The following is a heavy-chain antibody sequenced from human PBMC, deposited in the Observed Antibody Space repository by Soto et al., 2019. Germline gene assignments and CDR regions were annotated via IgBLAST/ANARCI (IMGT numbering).Heavy chain of an antibody. Sequence: QVQLVQSGAEVKKPGSSVKVSCKASGGTFSSYTISWVRQAPGQGLAWMGRIIPILGIANYAQKFQGRVTIAADKSTRAAYMELSSLRLEDTAVDYCASWYYYDSRGTKCGYWGQGTLVTVSS. J-gene: IGHJ4*02. CDR2: IIPILGIA. D-gene: IGHD3-22*01. CDR1: GGTFSSYT. V-gene: IGHV1-69*02. CDR3: ASWYYYDSRGTKCGY.